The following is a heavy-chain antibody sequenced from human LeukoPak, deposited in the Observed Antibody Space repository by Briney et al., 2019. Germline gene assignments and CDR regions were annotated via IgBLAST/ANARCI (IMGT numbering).Heavy chain of an antibody. J-gene: IGHJ4*02. V-gene: IGHV3-30*02. CDR3: ARRGGDSYGQETHYFDY. CDR1: GFIFSGYD. Sequence: GRSLRISCTASGFIFSGYDMHWVRQAPGKGLEWVAFIRYDGSKKFYADSVKGRFTISRDNSKNTLFLEVNGLRAVDTAVYYCARRGGDSYGQETHYFDYWGQGTLVTVSS. CDR2: IRYDGSKK. D-gene: IGHD5-18*01.